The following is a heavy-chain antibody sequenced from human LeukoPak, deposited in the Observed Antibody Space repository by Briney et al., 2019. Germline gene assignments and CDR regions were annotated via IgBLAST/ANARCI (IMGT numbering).Heavy chain of an antibody. CDR3: APTAEAYTSWWKV. Sequence: GASVKVSCKASGYKFTDDYMHWVPQAPGQGLEFMGWINPDSGFTNYAQKFKGRVTMTRDTSISTAYLEVRSLTSDDTAVYYFAPTAEAYTSWWKVWGQGTLVTVSS. CDR1: GYKFTDDY. CDR2: INPDSGFT. J-gene: IGHJ4*02. V-gene: IGHV1-2*02. D-gene: IGHD3-16*01.